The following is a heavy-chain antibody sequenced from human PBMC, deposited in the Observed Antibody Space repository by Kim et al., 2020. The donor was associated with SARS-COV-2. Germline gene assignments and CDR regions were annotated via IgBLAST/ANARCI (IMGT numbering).Heavy chain of an antibody. D-gene: IGHD3-9*01. V-gene: IGHV3-23*01. Sequence: GGSLRLSCAASGFTFSSYAISWVRQAPGKGLEWVSAISGSGGSTYYADSVKGRFTISRDNSKNTLYLQMNSLRAEDTAVYYCAKVEYRGLRYFDWFNPPTLYYFDYWGQGTLVTVSS. CDR2: ISGSGGST. CDR3: AKVEYRGLRYFDWFNPPTLYYFDY. CDR1: GFTFSSYA. J-gene: IGHJ4*02.